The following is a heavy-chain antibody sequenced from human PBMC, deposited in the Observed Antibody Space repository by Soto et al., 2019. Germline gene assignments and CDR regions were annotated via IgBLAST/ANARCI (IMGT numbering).Heavy chain of an antibody. CDR2: IYYSGST. D-gene: IGHD3-22*01. J-gene: IGHJ4*02. CDR1: GGSISSSSYY. Sequence: SETLSLTCTVSGGSISSSSYYWGWIRQPPGKGLQWIGNIYYSGSTYYNPSPQSRVTISVDASKNQLALKLSSVTAADTAVYYCARLTDDSSGYYNDYWGQGALVTVSS. CDR3: ARLTDDSSGYYNDY. V-gene: IGHV4-39*01.